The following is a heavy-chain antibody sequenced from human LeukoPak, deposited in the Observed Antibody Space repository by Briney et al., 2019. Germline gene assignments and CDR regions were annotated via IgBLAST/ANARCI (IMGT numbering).Heavy chain of an antibody. CDR2: ISSNGGST. CDR1: GFTFSSYA. V-gene: IGHV3-64*01. D-gene: IGHD3-22*01. J-gene: IGHJ4*02. Sequence: PGGSLRLSCAASGFTFSSYAMHWVRQAPGKGLEYVSAISSNGGSTYYANSVKGRFTISRDNSKNTLYLQMGSLRAEDMAVYYCARAEYYYDSSGPKAPRIYYFDYWGQGTLVTVSS. CDR3: ARAEYYYDSSGPKAPRIYYFDY.